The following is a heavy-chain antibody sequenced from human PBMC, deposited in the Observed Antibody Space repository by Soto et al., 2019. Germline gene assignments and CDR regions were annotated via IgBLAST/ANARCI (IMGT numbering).Heavy chain of an antibody. CDR2: ISFDGSNT. J-gene: IGHJ4*02. V-gene: IGHV3-30*18. D-gene: IGHD3-10*01. CDR3: ANDPTMAVDRPSGD. CDR1: GFTFSSYG. Sequence: QVQLVESGGGVVQPGRSLRLSCAASGFTFSSYGMHWVRQAPAKGLEWVSVISFDGSNTYYADSVKGRFTISRDNSKNTLSLQMSTLRPEDTALYYCANDPTMAVDRPSGDWGQGTMVIVTS.